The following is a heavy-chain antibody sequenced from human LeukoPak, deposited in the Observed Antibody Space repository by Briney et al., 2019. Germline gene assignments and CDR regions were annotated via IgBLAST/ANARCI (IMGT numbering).Heavy chain of an antibody. CDR3: ARENSLWCSSTSCPPVPFDP. J-gene: IGHJ5*02. CDR1: GRSISIYY. D-gene: IGHD2-2*01. Sequence: SETLSLTCSVSGRSISIYYWSSIRQPAGKWLEWIGRIYIGGPTNYNPSLKSRVTISVDKSKNQFSLKLSSVTAADTAVYYCARENSLWCSSTSCPPVPFDPWGQGTLVTVSS. V-gene: IGHV4-4*07. CDR2: IYIGGPT.